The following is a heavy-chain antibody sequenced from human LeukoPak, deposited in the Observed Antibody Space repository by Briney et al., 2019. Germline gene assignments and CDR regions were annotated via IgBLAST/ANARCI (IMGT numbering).Heavy chain of an antibody. D-gene: IGHD6-19*01. CDR3: ARASVAGTWGGYYMDV. CDR2: IYYSGST. J-gene: IGHJ6*03. CDR1: GGSISSYY. V-gene: IGHV4-59*01. Sequence: SETLSLTCTVSGGSISSYYWSWIRQPPGKGLEWIGYIYYSGSTNYNPSLKSRVTISVDTSKNQFSLKLSSATAADTAVYYCARASVAGTWGGYYMDVWGKGTTVTVSS.